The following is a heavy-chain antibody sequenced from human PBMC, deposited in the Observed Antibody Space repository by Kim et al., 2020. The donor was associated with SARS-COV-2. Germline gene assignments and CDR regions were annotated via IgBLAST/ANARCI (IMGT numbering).Heavy chain of an antibody. D-gene: IGHD2-15*01. CDR3: ARTRPGYCSGGSCYAEYFQH. V-gene: IGHV3-11*06. J-gene: IGHJ1*01. Sequence: RFTISRDNAKNSLYLQMNSLRAEDTAVYYCARTRPGYCSGGSCYAEYFQHWGQGTLVTVSS.